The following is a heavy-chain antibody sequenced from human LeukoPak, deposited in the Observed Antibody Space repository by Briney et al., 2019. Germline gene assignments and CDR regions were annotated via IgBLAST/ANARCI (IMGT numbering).Heavy chain of an antibody. V-gene: IGHV1-8*01. CDR2: TNSNSGNT. D-gene: IGHD3-9*01. CDR3: ASRATKALTDYYKGMDV. J-gene: IGHJ6*02. Sequence: ASVTVSCKASGYTFTSYDINWVRQATGQGPEWMGWTNSNSGNTGYAQKYLGRVTMTRNTSISTAYMELSSLRSEDTAVYYCASRATKALTDYYKGMDVWGQGTTVTVSS. CDR1: GYTFTSYD.